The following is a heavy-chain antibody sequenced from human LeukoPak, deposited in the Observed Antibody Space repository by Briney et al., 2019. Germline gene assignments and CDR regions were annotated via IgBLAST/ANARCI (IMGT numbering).Heavy chain of an antibody. CDR1: GGSISSYY. CDR3: ARYNDSSGYFMDAFDI. D-gene: IGHD3-22*01. J-gene: IGHJ3*02. CDR2: IYYSGST. Sequence: ASETLSLTCTVSGGSISSYYWSWIRQPPGKGLEWIGYIYYSGSTNYNPSHKSRVTISVDTSKNQFSLKLSSVTAADTAVYYCARYNDSSGYFMDAFDIWGQGTMVTVSS. V-gene: IGHV4-59*01.